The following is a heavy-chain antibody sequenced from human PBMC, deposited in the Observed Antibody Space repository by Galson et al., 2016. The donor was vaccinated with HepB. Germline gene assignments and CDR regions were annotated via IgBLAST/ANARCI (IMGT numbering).Heavy chain of an antibody. CDR2: ISYDGSNK. CDR3: AKESDIYYDSLGYPDF. J-gene: IGHJ4*02. CDR1: GFTFSHYG. Sequence: SLRLSCAASGFTFSHYGMYWVRQAPGKGLEWVAVISYDGSNKDYTESVKGRFTISRDNSKNTLFLQMNSLRAEDTAMYFCAKESDIYYDSLGYPDFWGQGTLVTVSS. V-gene: IGHV3-30*18. D-gene: IGHD3-22*01.